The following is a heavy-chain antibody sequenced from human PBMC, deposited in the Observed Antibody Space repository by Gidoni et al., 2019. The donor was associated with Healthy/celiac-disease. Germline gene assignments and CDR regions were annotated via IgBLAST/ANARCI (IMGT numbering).Heavy chain of an antibody. CDR1: GGTFSSYA. Sequence: QVQLVQSGAEVKQPGSSVKVSCKASGGTFSSYAISWVRQAPGQGLEWMGRIIPILGIANYAKKFKGRVTITADKSTSTAYMELSSLRSEDTAVYYCARESIEYSSSSAYSYYYMDVWGKGTTVTVSS. V-gene: IGHV1-69*04. D-gene: IGHD6-6*01. CDR3: ARESIEYSSSSAYSYYYMDV. J-gene: IGHJ6*03. CDR2: IIPILGIA.